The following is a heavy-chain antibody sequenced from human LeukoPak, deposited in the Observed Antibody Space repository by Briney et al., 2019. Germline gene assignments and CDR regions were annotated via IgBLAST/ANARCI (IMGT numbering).Heavy chain of an antibody. CDR1: GYTFTSYG. CDR2: ISAHNGNT. D-gene: IGHD1-14*01. CDR3: ARQVVPNAGPKTIWFDP. Sequence: GASVKVSCKASGYTFTSYGISWVRQAPGQGLEWMGWISAHNGNTNYAQKLQGRVTMTTDTSTNTAYMELRSLRSDDTAVYYCARQVVPNAGPKTIWFDPWGQGTLVSVSS. J-gene: IGHJ5*02. V-gene: IGHV1-18*01.